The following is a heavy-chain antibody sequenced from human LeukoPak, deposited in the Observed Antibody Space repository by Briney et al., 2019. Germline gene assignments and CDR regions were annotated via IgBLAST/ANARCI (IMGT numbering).Heavy chain of an antibody. CDR1: GYTFTSYY. CDR3: ARAGMGPEGATPTIRYFDY. J-gene: IGHJ4*02. CDR2: INPSSGST. D-gene: IGHD1-26*01. Sequence: ASVKVSCTASGYTFTSYYMHWVRQAPGQGLEWMGIINPSSGSTSYAQKFQGRVTMTRDTSTSTVYMELSSLRSEDTAVYYCARAGMGPEGATPTIRYFDYWGQGTPVTVSS. V-gene: IGHV1-46*01.